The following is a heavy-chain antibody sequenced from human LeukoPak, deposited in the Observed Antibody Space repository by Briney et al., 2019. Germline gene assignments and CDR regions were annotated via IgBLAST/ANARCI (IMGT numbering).Heavy chain of an antibody. CDR3: ARITVDQGAFDI. CDR2: IYYSGST. CDR1: GGSISSSSYY. V-gene: IGHV4-39*07. Sequence: KPSETLSLTCTVSGGSISSSSYYWGWIRQPPGKGLEWIGSIYYSGSTYYNPSLKSRVTISVDTSKNQFSLKLSSVTAADTAVYYCARITVDQGAFDIWGQGTMVTVSS. J-gene: IGHJ3*02. D-gene: IGHD6-19*01.